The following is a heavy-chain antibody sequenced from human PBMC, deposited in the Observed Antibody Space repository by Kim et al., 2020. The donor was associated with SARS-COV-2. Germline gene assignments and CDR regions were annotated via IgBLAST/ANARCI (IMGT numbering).Heavy chain of an antibody. V-gene: IGHV4-34*01. Sequence: NPALKGRVTLSVDTSKNQFSLKLSSVTAADTAVYYCARVRDIVVVPAAIGYWGQGTLVTVSS. D-gene: IGHD2-2*01. CDR3: ARVRDIVVVPAAIGY. J-gene: IGHJ4*02.